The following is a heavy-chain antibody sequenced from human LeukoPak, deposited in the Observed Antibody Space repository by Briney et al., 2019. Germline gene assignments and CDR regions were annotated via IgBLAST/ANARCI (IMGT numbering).Heavy chain of an antibody. V-gene: IGHV3-21*01. CDR2: ISSSSSHI. CDR1: GFTFSTYS. D-gene: IGHD7-27*01. J-gene: IGHJ2*01. Sequence: GGSLRLSCAASGFTFSTYSMNWVRQAPGKGLEWVSSISSSSSHIYYADSVKGRFTISRDNAKNSLYLQMNSLRAEDTAVYYCARTGERWYFDLWGRGTLVIASS. CDR3: ARTGERWYFDL.